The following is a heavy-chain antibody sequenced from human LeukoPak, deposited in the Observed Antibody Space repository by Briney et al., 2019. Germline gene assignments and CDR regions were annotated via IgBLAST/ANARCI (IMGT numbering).Heavy chain of an antibody. V-gene: IGHV3-48*01. D-gene: IGHD6-19*01. Sequence: GGSLRLSCAASGFIFTSYSMNWVRQAPGKGLEWISYISSSSSTIYYADSVKGRFTISRDNSKNTLYLQMNSLRAEDTAVYYCAKDSVAGTGSAWGPNYFDYWGQGTLVTVSS. CDR1: GFIFTSYS. CDR3: AKDSVAGTGSAWGPNYFDY. J-gene: IGHJ4*02. CDR2: ISSSSSTI.